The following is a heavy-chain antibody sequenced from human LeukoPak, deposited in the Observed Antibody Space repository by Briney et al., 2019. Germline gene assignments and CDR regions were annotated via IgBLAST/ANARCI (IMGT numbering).Heavy chain of an antibody. D-gene: IGHD3-10*01. CDR2: IYYSGST. J-gene: IGHJ6*03. V-gene: IGHV4-39*01. CDR1: GGSISSSSYY. CDR3: ARHDPIGVVRGVLAHYYYYMDV. Sequence: SETLSLTCTVSGGSISSSSYYWGWIRQPPGKGLEWIGSIYYSGSTYYNPSLKSRVTISVDTSKNQFSLKLSSVAAADTAVYYCARHDPIGVVRGVLAHYYYYMDVWGKGTTVTISS.